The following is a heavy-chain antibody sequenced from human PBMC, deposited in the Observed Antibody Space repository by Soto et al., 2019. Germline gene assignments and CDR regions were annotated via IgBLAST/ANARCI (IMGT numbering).Heavy chain of an antibody. Sequence: RLSCAASGFTFSSYAMHWVRQAPGKGLEWVAVISYDGSNKYYADSVKGRFTISRDNSKNTLYLQMNSLRAEDTAVYYCARDPKKFGVGDFDYWGQGTMVTVSS. V-gene: IGHV3-30-3*01. CDR2: ISYDGSNK. J-gene: IGHJ4*02. CDR3: ARDPKKFGVGDFDY. D-gene: IGHD3-3*01. CDR1: GFTFSSYA.